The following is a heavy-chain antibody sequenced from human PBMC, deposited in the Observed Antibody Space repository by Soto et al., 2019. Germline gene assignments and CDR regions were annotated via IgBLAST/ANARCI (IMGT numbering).Heavy chain of an antibody. CDR1: GFTFSDHY. D-gene: IGHD2-8*01. V-gene: IGHV3-72*01. CDR2: TRNKANSYTT. CDR3: ARGYCSNGVCYRYIDL. J-gene: IGHJ2*01. Sequence: GGSLRLSCAASGFTFSDHYMDWVRQAPGKGLEWVGRTRNKANSYTTEYAASVKGRFTISRDDSKNSLYLQMNSLKTEDTAVYYCARGYCSNGVCYRYIDLWGRGTLVTVSS.